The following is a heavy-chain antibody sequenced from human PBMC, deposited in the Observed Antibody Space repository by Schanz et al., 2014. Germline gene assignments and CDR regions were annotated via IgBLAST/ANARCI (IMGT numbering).Heavy chain of an antibody. J-gene: IGHJ4*02. CDR3: AKVRYSSGWLMDYFDE. CDR2: ISGNHRNR. V-gene: IGHV3-23*01. Sequence: EMQLLESGGGLIQPGGSLRLSCAASGFTFSTHAMSWVRQAPGKGLEWVASISGNHRNRFYADSVKGRFTISRNNSKNTLYLQMKNLRAEDTAVYDCAKVRYSSGWLMDYFDEWGQGTLVTVSS. CDR1: GFTFSTHA. D-gene: IGHD6-25*01.